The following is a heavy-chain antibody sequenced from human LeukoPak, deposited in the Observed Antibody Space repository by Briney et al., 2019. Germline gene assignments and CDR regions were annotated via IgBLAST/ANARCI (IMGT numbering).Heavy chain of an antibody. CDR3: ARDAVLRWFDP. CDR2: IYTSGST. CDR1: GGSISSGSYY. J-gene: IGHJ5*02. Sequence: SQTLSLTCTVSGGSISSGSYYWSWIRQPAGKGLEWIGRIYTSGSTYYNPSLKSRVTISVDTSKNQFSLKLSSVTAADTAVYYCARDAVLRWFDPWGQGTLVTVSS. D-gene: IGHD2-8*01. V-gene: IGHV4-61*02.